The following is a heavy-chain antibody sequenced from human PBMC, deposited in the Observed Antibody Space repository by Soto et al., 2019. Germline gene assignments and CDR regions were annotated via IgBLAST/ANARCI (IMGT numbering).Heavy chain of an antibody. D-gene: IGHD3-10*01. CDR1: GGSFSGYY. J-gene: IGHJ4*02. V-gene: IGHV4-34*01. Sequence: SETLSLTCAVYGGSFSGYYWSWIRQPPGKGLEWIGEINHSGSTNYNPSLKSRVTISVDTSKNQFSLKLSSVTAADTAVYYCARAPFLEKKPTQEDYGSGSYDYWGQGTLVTVSS. CDR2: INHSGST. CDR3: ARAPFLEKKPTQEDYGSGSYDY.